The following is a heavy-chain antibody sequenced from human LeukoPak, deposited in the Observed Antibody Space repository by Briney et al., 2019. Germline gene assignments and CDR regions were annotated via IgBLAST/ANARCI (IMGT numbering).Heavy chain of an antibody. CDR2: IRSSSSYI. V-gene: IGHV3-21*01. CDR1: GFTFSSYS. J-gene: IGHJ6*04. CDR3: ARDGMYCSSTSCYWGDEYYYYGMDV. D-gene: IGHD2-2*01. Sequence: PGGSLRLSCAASGFTFSSYSMNWVRQAPGKGLEWVSSIRSSSSYIYYADSVKGRFTISRDNAKNSLYLQMNSLRAEDTAVYYCARDGMYCSSTSCYWGDEYYYYGMDVWGKGTTVTVSS.